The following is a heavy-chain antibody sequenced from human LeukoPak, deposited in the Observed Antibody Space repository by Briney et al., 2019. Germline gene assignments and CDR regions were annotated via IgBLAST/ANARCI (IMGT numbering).Heavy chain of an antibody. CDR2: IYHSGST. CDR3: ARMSVRGVITRIIDY. Sequence: SGTLSLTCAVSGGSISSSNWWSWVRQPPGKGLEWIGEIYHSGSTNYNPPLKSRVTISVDKSKNQFSLKLSSVTAADTAVYYCARMSVRGVITRIIDYWGQGTLVTVSS. V-gene: IGHV4-4*02. J-gene: IGHJ4*02. CDR1: GGSISSSNW. D-gene: IGHD3-10*01.